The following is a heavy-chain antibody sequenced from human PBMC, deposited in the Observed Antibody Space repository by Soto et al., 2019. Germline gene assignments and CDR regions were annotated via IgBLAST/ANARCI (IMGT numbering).Heavy chain of an antibody. Sequence: QVQLVQSGAEVKKPGSSVTVSCKASGGTFSSYAISWVRQAPGQGLEWMGRIIPFIGTANYAQTFQGRVTITADESTSTAYRELTSMRSEDTAVYYCARVVMTTVPASYYYGRDVWGQGTTGTVSS. J-gene: IGHJ6*02. V-gene: IGHV1-69*18. CDR1: GGTFSSYA. CDR2: IIPFIGTA. D-gene: IGHD4-17*01. CDR3: ARVVMTTVPASYYYGRDV.